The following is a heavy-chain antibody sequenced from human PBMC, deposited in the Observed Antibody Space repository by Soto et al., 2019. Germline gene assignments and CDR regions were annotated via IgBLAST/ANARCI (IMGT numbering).Heavy chain of an antibody. D-gene: IGHD2-2*01. CDR3: VRGYYSSTSCYEFDY. J-gene: IGHJ4*02. Sequence: PSETLSLTCAVSGGSISSGGYSWSRIRRPPGKGLEWIGEIYHSGSTNYNPSLKSRVTISVDTSKKQFSLKLTSVTAADTAMYYCVRGYYSSTSCYEFDYWGQGTLVTVSS. CDR1: GGSISSGGYS. V-gene: IGHV4-30-2*01. CDR2: IYHSGST.